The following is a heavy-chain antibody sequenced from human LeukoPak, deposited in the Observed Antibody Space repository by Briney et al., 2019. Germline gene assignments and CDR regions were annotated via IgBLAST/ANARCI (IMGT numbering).Heavy chain of an antibody. Sequence: SETLSLTCTVSGGSISSGDYYWSWIRQPPGKGLEWIGYIYYSGSTYYNPSLKSRVTISVDTSKNQFSLKLSSVTAADTAVYYCARVGRITILIDYWGQGTLVTVSS. CDR2: IYYSGST. V-gene: IGHV4-30-4*08. CDR1: GGSISSGDYY. J-gene: IGHJ4*02. D-gene: IGHD3-9*01. CDR3: ARVGRITILIDY.